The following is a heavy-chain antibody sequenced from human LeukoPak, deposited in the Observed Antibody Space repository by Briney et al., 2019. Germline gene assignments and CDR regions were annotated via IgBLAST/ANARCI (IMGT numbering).Heavy chain of an antibody. D-gene: IGHD5-24*01. V-gene: IGHV3-49*03. Sequence: GGSLRLSCTTSGFNFGDYGLSWFRQAPGKGLEWVGFIRGKVYGRTTQYAASVNGRFTISRDDSKSIAYLQMHSLRTEDTAVYYCSRSYRDGYHTRWYFDSWGQGTLVTVSS. J-gene: IGHJ4*02. CDR3: SRSYRDGYHTRWYFDS. CDR1: GFNFGDYG. CDR2: IRGKVYGRTT.